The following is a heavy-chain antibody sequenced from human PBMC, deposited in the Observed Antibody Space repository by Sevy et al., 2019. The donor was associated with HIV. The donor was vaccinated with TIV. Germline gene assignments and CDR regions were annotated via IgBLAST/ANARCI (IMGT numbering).Heavy chain of an antibody. D-gene: IGHD3-10*01. Sequence: GGSLRLSCAASGFTFSSYSMNWVRQAPGKGLEWVSSISSSSSYIYYADSVKGRFTISRDNAKNSLYLQMNSLRAEDTAVYYCARVGPFGRYYYYYMDVWGKGTTVTVSS. CDR3: ARVGPFGRYYYYYMDV. J-gene: IGHJ6*03. CDR2: ISSSSSYI. V-gene: IGHV3-21*01. CDR1: GFTFSSYS.